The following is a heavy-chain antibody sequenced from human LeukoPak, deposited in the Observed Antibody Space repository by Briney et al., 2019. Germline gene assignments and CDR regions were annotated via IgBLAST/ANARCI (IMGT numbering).Heavy chain of an antibody. CDR3: ARGGYASGNYPS. J-gene: IGHJ5*02. CDR1: GFTFSSYA. CDR2: ISGDSSTI. V-gene: IGHV3-48*02. D-gene: IGHD3-10*01. Sequence: PGGSLRLSCAASGFTFSSYAMNWVRQAPGKGLEWVSYISGDSSTIYYAGSVKGRFIISRDNAKNSLYLQMNSLRDEDTAVYYCARGGYASGNYPSWGQGTLVTVSS.